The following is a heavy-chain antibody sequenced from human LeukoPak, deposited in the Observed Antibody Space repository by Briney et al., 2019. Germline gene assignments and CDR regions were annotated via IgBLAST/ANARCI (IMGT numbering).Heavy chain of an antibody. CDR1: GYTFTSYY. Sequence: GASVKVSCKASGYTFTSYYMHWVRQAPGQGLEWMGIINPSGGSTSYAQKFQGRVTMTRDMSTSTVYMELSSLRSEDTAVYYCARDSAGANGTDYWGQGTLVTVSS. CDR3: ARDSAGANGTDY. D-gene: IGHD1-26*01. CDR2: INPSGGST. J-gene: IGHJ4*02. V-gene: IGHV1-46*01.